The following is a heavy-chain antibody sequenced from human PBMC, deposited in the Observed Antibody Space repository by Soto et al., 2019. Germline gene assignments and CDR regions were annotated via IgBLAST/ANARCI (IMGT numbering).Heavy chain of an antibody. CDR3: ASVVYDTSGYYSDN. V-gene: IGHV3-74*01. CDR2: VNPDGSLT. J-gene: IGHJ4*02. Sequence: EVQLVESGGGVVQPGGSLRLSCAASEFILGNSWIHWVRQAPGKGLVWLSRVNPDGSLTAYADSVKGRFTISRDNAKNTLYLQMNSLRAEDTAVYYCASVVYDTSGYYSDNWGRGTLVTVSS. CDR1: EFILGNSW. D-gene: IGHD3-22*01.